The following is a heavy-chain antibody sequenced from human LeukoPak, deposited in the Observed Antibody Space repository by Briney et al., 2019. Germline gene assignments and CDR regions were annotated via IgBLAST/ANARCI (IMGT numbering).Heavy chain of an antibody. D-gene: IGHD6-19*01. Sequence: GGSLRLSCAASGFTFSTYSMSWLRQAPGKGLEWVSVISDIGDTTYYANSVKGRFTISRDNSKNTLYLQMNSLRADDTAVYYCAKVGAAGIAVVFVDYWGQGTMVTVSS. CDR2: ISDIGDTT. V-gene: IGHV3-23*01. CDR1: GFTFSTYS. CDR3: AKVGAAGIAVVFVDY. J-gene: IGHJ4*02.